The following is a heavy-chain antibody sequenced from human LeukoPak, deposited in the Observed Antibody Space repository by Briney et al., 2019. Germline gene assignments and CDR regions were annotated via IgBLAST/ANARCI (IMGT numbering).Heavy chain of an antibody. D-gene: IGHD6-19*01. J-gene: IGHJ6*02. Sequence: GGSLRLSCAASGFTFSSYAMHWVRQAPGKGLEWVAVISYDGSNKYYADSVKGRFTISRDNSKNTLYLQMNSLRVEDTAVYYCARWYASGWLGQYYYYYGMDVWGQGTTVTVSS. CDR2: ISYDGSNK. CDR1: GFTFSSYA. V-gene: IGHV3-30*04. CDR3: ARWYASGWLGQYYYYYGMDV.